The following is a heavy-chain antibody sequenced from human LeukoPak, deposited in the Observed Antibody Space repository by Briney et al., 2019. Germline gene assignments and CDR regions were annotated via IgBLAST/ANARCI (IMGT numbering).Heavy chain of an antibody. Sequence: SQTLSLTCTVSGGSISSGGYYWSWIRQHPGKGLEWIGYIYYSGSTYYNPSLKSRVTISVDTSKNQFSLKLSSVTAADTAVYYCARETYYDILTGDPYGMDVRGQGTTVTVSS. J-gene: IGHJ6*02. CDR3: ARETYYDILTGDPYGMDV. D-gene: IGHD3-9*01. CDR2: IYYSGST. CDR1: GGSISSGGYY. V-gene: IGHV4-31*03.